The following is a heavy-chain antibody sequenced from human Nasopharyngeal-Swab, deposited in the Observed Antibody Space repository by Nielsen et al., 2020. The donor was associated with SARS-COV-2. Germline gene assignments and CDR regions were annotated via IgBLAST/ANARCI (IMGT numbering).Heavy chain of an antibody. V-gene: IGHV3-48*02. CDR1: GFTFSSYG. D-gene: IGHD1-26*01. Sequence: GESLKISCAASGFTFSSYGMHWVRQAPGKGLEWVSYISSSSSTIYYADSVKGRFTISRDNAKNSLYLQMNSLRDEDTAVYYCARELLLDYWGQGTLVTVSS. CDR2: ISSSSSTI. CDR3: ARELLLDY. J-gene: IGHJ4*02.